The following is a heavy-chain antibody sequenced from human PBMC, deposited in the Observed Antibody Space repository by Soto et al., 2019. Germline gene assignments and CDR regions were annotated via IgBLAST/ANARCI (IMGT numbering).Heavy chain of an antibody. D-gene: IGHD3-10*01. CDR3: ARDFMARGRDSNWCDP. CDR2: IKSDGSNT. V-gene: IGHV3-74*03. CDR1: GFTFSSYW. J-gene: IGHJ5*02. Sequence: LRLSCAASGFTFSSYWMHWVRQAPGKGPDWVSRIKSDGSNTKYADSGTGRFTRSRDNCKNRLYLQTNSLRAAHTAVYYCARDFMARGRDSNWCDPWGQGTLVTVSS.